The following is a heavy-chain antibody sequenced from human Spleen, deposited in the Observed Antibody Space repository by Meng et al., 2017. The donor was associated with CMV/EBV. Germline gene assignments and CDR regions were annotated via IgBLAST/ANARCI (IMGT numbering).Heavy chain of an antibody. D-gene: IGHD6-13*01. CDR3: ARVRYSSSWYMGPRGFDP. CDR1: GSFSGYY. J-gene: IGHJ5*02. Sequence: GSFSGYYWSWIRQPPGKGLEWIGEINHSGSTNYNPSLKSRVTISVDTSKNQFSLKLSSVTAADTAVYYCARVRYSSSWYMGPRGFDPWGQGTLVTVSS. V-gene: IGHV4-34*01. CDR2: INHSGST.